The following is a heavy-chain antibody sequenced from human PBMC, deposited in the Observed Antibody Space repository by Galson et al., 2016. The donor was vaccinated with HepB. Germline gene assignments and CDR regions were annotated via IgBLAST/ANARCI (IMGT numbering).Heavy chain of an antibody. V-gene: IGHV3-7*04. J-gene: IGHJ4*02. Sequence: SLRLSCAASGFTFNDYWMNWVRQAPGQGLEWVANIKRDGSQIYYVDSVKGRSTISRDNFQNSLFLQMNSLRAEDTAVYYCARAQWRQARRAAYFDYWGQGALVTVSS. D-gene: IGHD5-18*01. CDR2: IKRDGSQI. CDR1: GFTFNDYW. CDR3: ARAQWRQARRAAYFDY.